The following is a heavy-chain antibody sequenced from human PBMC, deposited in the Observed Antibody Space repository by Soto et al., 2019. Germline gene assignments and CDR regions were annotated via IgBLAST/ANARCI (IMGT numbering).Heavy chain of an antibody. V-gene: IGHV3-33*01. CDR1: GFTFSSYG. Sequence: SLRLSCAASGFTFSSYGMHWVRQAPGKGLEWVAVIWYDGSNKYYADSVKGRFTISRDNSKNTLYLQMNSLRAEDTAVYYCARDQRYYDSSGPQGYRGQGTLVTVSS. CDR2: IWYDGSNK. J-gene: IGHJ4*02. D-gene: IGHD3-22*01. CDR3: ARDQRYYDSSGPQGY.